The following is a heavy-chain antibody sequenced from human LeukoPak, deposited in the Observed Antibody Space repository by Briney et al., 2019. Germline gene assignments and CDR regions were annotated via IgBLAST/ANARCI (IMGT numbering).Heavy chain of an antibody. CDR1: GFTFSSYE. V-gene: IGHV3-21*05. CDR2: ISSSSSYI. D-gene: IGHD5-12*01. Sequence: GGSLRLSCAASGFTFSSYEMNWVRQAPGKGLEWVSYISSSSSYIYYADSVKGRFTISRDNAKNSLYLQMNSLRAEDTAVYYCASIQWQTRGYWGQGTLVTVSS. J-gene: IGHJ4*02. CDR3: ASIQWQTRGY.